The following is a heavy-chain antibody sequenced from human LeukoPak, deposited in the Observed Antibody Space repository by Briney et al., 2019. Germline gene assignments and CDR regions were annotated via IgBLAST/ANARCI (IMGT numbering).Heavy chain of an antibody. D-gene: IGHD6-19*01. V-gene: IGHV3-7*04. CDR1: GFTFSSYW. CDR3: ARGCSGWFEDGFDY. Sequence: GGSLRLSCAASGFTFSSYWMSWVRQAPGKGLEWVANIKQYGSEKYYVDSVKGRFTISRDNAKNSLYLQMNSLRAEDTAVYYCARGCSGWFEDGFDYWGQGTLVTVSS. J-gene: IGHJ4*02. CDR2: IKQYGSEK.